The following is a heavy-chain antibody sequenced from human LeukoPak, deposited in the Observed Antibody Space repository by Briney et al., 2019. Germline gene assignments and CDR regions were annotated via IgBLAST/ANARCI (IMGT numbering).Heavy chain of an antibody. D-gene: IGHD2-2*01. CDR1: GFTFDDYG. CDR3: ARGGIVPAAEDY. V-gene: IGHV3-20*01. J-gene: IGHJ4*02. CDR2: INWNGGST. Sequence: TGGSLRLSCAASGFTFDDYGMSWVRQAPGKGLEWVSGINWNGGSTGYADSVKGRFTISRDNAKNPLYLQMNSLRAEDTALYHCARGGIVPAAEDYWGQGTLVTVSS.